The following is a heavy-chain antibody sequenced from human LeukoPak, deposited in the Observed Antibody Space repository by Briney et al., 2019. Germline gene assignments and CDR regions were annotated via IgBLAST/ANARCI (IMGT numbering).Heavy chain of an antibody. CDR2: GDGDGSHS. CDR3: AYSDHFDT. CDR1: GFTLGNYW. J-gene: IGHJ4*02. Sequence: QPGGSLGLSCAASGFTLGNYWMHWVRQALGKGLVWVSRGDGDGSHSTYADSVKGRFTISRDNAKNTLYLQMNRLTGEDTAVYYCAYSDHFDTWGQGTLVTVSS. V-gene: IGHV3-74*03. D-gene: IGHD4-17*01.